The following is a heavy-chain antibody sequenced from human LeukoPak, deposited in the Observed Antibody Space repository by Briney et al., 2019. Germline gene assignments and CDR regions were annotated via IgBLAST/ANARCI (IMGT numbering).Heavy chain of an antibody. J-gene: IGHJ4*02. CDR1: GFTFRSYS. V-gene: IGHV3-49*02. D-gene: IGHD4-17*01. Sequence: GGSLRLSCAASGFTFRSYSMTWVRQAPGKGLEWVGFIRSKAYGGTTEYAASVKGRFTISRDDSKSIAYLQMNSLKTEDTAVYYCTRDAASTVTGSFDYWGQGTLVTVSS. CDR2: IRSKAYGGTT. CDR3: TRDAASTVTGSFDY.